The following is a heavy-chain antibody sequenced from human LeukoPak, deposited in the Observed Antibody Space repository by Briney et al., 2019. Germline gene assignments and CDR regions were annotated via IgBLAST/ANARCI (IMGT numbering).Heavy chain of an antibody. J-gene: IGHJ4*02. CDR1: GFIFDDYG. CDR2: INWNGNRK. D-gene: IGHD2-8*01. Sequence: GGSLRLSCAASGFIFDDYGMSWVRQAPGKGLEWVSGINWNGNRKGYADSVKGRFTISRDNSKNTLYLQMNSLRAEDTAVYYCARELYGYYFDSWGQGTLVTVSS. V-gene: IGHV3-20*04. CDR3: ARELYGYYFDS.